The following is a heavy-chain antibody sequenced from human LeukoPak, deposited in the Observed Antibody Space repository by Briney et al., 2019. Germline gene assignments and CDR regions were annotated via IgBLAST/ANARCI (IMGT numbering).Heavy chain of an antibody. D-gene: IGHD6-13*01. CDR2: ISGSGSST. V-gene: IGHV3-23*01. Sequence: GGPLRLSCAASGFTFNNYAVSWVRQAPGKGLEWVSAISGSGSSTYYADSVKGRFTISRDNSKNTLYLQMNSLRAEDTAVYYCAKAPVSQAAAPNNFDFWGQGTLVTVSS. CDR1: GFTFNNYA. CDR3: AKAPVSQAAAPNNFDF. J-gene: IGHJ4*02.